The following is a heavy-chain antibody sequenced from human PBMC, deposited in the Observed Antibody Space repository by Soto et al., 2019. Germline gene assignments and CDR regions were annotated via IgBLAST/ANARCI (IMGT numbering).Heavy chain of an antibody. CDR1: GGSISSGGYY. J-gene: IGHJ4*02. Sequence: SETLSLTCTVSGGSISSGGYYWSWIRQHPGKGLEWIGYIYYSGSTYHNPPLKSRVTISVDTSKNQFSLKLSSVTAADTAVYYCARERVATPHFDYWGQGTLVTVSS. CDR2: IYYSGST. CDR3: ARERVATPHFDY. V-gene: IGHV4-31*03. D-gene: IGHD5-12*01.